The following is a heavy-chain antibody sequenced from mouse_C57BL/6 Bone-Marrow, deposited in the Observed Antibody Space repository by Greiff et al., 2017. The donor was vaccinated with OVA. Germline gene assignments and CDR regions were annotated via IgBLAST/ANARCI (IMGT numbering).Heavy chain of an antibody. J-gene: IGHJ4*01. CDR1: GFTFSDYY. V-gene: IGHV5-12*01. D-gene: IGHD1-1*01. CDR3: ARRGGYYGSSYVEAMDY. Sequence: EVQLVESGGGLVQPGGSLKLSCAASGFTFSDYYMYWVRQTPEKRLEWVAYISNGGGSTYYPDTVKGRFTISRDNAKNTLYLQMSRLKSEDTAMYYCARRGGYYGSSYVEAMDYWGQGTSVTVSS. CDR2: ISNGGGST.